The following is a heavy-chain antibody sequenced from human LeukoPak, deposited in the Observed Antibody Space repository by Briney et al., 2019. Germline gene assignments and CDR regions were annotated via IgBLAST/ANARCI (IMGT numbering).Heavy chain of an antibody. V-gene: IGHV4-34*01. CDR2: INHSGST. Sequence: SETPSLTCAVYGGSFSGYYWSWIRQPPGKGLEWIGEINHSGSTNYNPSLKSRVTISVDTSKNQFSLKLSSVTAADTAVYYCARGSIAAAGTRGRNWFDPWGQGTLVTVSS. D-gene: IGHD6-13*01. CDR3: ARGSIAAAGTRGRNWFDP. J-gene: IGHJ5*02. CDR1: GGSFSGYY.